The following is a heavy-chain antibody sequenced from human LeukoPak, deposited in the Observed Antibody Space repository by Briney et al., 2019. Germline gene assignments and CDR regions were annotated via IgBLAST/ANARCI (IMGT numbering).Heavy chain of an antibody. CDR1: GFTFSSYS. CDR2: ISSSSSYI. V-gene: IGHV3-21*01. J-gene: IGHJ4*02. Sequence: GGSLRLSRAASGFTFSSYSMNWVRQAPGKGLEWVSSISSSSSYIYYADSVKGRFTISRDNAKNSLYLQMNSLRAEDTAVYYCARDWGLNGGFDYWGQGTLVTVSS. CDR3: ARDWGLNGGFDY. D-gene: IGHD3-16*01.